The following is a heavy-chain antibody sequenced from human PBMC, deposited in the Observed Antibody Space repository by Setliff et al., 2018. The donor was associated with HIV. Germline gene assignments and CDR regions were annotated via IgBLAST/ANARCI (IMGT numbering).Heavy chain of an antibody. Sequence: PGGSLRLSCSASGFLFNRYSLNWVRQAPGRGPEWVASISNSSRYYWVKARYGDSVRGRFTISGDYAKNSVYLQMNSLRADDTATYYCARKLRPGHGVDVWGQGTTVTVSS. V-gene: IGHV3-21*01. CDR1: GFLFNRYS. D-gene: IGHD3-10*01. CDR2: ISNSSRYY. J-gene: IGHJ6*02. CDR3: ARKLRPGHGVDV.